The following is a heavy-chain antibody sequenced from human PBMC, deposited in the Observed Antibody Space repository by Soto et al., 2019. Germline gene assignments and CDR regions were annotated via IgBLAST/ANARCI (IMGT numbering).Heavy chain of an antibody. CDR3: ASHNWNANY. Sequence: QVQLVESGGGVVQPGRSLRLSCVASGFTFSSYGMHWVRQAPGKGLEWVAVIWYDGSNKYYADSVKGRFTISRDNSKNTLYLQMNSLRAEDTAVYYCASHNWNANYWGQGTLVTVSS. J-gene: IGHJ4*02. CDR1: GFTFSSYG. CDR2: IWYDGSNK. V-gene: IGHV3-33*01. D-gene: IGHD1-1*01.